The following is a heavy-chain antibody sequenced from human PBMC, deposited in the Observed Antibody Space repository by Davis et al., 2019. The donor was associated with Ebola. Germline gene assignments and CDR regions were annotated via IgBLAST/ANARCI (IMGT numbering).Heavy chain of an antibody. CDR1: GFTFSSYS. CDR3: TTDLRGSYSDY. Sequence: GESLKISCAASGFTFSSYSMNWVRQASGKGLEWVGRIRSKANSYATAYAASVKGRFTISRDDSKNTAYLQMNSLKTEDTAVYYCTTDLRGSYSDYWGQGTLVTVSS. J-gene: IGHJ4*02. D-gene: IGHD3-16*01. V-gene: IGHV3-73*01. CDR2: IRSKANSYAT.